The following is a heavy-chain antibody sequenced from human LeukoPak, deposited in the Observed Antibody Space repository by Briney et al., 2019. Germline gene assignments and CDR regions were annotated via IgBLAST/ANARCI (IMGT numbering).Heavy chain of an antibody. CDR1: AYTFTGYY. CDR3: ARAYGSGSYSDQYYFDY. D-gene: IGHD3-10*01. J-gene: IGHJ4*02. Sequence: ASVTVSCKASAYTFTGYYMHWVRQAPGQGLEWMGWINPNSGDTHYAEKFQGRVTMTRDTSISTAYMELSRLRSDDTAVYYCARAYGSGSYSDQYYFDYWGQGTLVTVSS. V-gene: IGHV1-2*02. CDR2: INPNSGDT.